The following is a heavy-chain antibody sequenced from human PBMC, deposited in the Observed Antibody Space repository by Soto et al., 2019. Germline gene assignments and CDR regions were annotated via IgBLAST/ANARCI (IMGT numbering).Heavy chain of an antibody. Sequence: SETLSLTCTVSGGSISSSSYYWGWIRQPPGKGLEWIGSIYYSGSTYYNSSLKSRVTISVDTSKNQFSLKLSSVTAADTAVYYCARSTYYYDSSGYSRGYYYYGMDVWGQGTTVTVSS. CDR1: GGSISSSSYY. CDR3: ARSTYYYDSSGYSRGYYYYGMDV. D-gene: IGHD3-22*01. J-gene: IGHJ6*02. V-gene: IGHV4-39*01. CDR2: IYYSGST.